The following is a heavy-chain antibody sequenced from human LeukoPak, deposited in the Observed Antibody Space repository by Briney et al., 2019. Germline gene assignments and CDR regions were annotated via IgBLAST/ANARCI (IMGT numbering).Heavy chain of an antibody. CDR1: GGTFSSYA. J-gene: IGHJ5*02. D-gene: IGHD2-2*01. V-gene: IGHV1-69*04. Sequence: SVKVSCKASGGTFSSYAISWVRQAPGQGLEWMGRIIPILGIANYAQKFQGRVTMTRDTSTSTVYMELSSLRSEDTAVYYCARDGSRCSSTSCYVRLNWFDPWGQGTLVTVSS. CDR2: IIPILGIA. CDR3: ARDGSRCSSTSCYVRLNWFDP.